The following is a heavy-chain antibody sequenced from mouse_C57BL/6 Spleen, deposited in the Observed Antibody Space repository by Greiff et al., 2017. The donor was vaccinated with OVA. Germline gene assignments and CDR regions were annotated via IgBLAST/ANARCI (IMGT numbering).Heavy chain of an antibody. D-gene: IGHD1-2*01. V-gene: IGHV1-15*01. CDR1: GYTFTDYE. CDR2: IAPETGGT. Sequence: QVQLQQSGAELVRPGASVTLSCKASGYTFTDYEMHWVKQTPVHGLEWIGAIAPETGGTAYNQKFKGKAILTADKSSSTAYMELRSLTSEDSAVYYCTRGDITTAYYFDYWGQGTTLTVSS. CDR3: TRGDITTAYYFDY. J-gene: IGHJ2*01.